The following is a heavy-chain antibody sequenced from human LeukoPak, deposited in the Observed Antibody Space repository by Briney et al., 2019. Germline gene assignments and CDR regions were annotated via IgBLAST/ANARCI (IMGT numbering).Heavy chain of an antibody. CDR2: MDPGDSDT. J-gene: IGHJ4*02. CDR1: GYRFTNYW. CDR3: AIGGDSSTSCYRCFNY. D-gene: IGHD2-2*02. Sequence: GESLKISCQCSGYRFTNYWIGWVRQMPGKRLEWMGIMDPGDSDTSYSSSFQGQVRISADKAIGTDYLQWRRLRASDTAMYYCAIGGDSSTSCYRCFNYWGQGTLVTVSS. V-gene: IGHV5-51*01.